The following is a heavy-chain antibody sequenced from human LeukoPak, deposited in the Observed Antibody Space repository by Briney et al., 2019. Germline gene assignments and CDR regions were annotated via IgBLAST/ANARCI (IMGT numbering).Heavy chain of an antibody. D-gene: IGHD3-22*01. CDR2: ISYDGSNK. CDR1: GFTFSSYA. J-gene: IGHJ4*02. CDR3: ARVFRIYDSSGYVDY. V-gene: IGHV3-30-3*01. Sequence: GGSLRLSCAASGFTFSSYAMHWVRQAPGEGLEWVAVISYDGSNKYCADSVKGRFTISRDNSKNTLYLQMNSLRAEDTAVYYCARVFRIYDSSGYVDYWGQGTLVTVSS.